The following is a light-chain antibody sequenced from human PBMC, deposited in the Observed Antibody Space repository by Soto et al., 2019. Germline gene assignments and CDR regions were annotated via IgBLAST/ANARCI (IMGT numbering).Light chain of an antibody. V-gene: IGLV2-14*01. CDR3: SSYTSSSTGV. CDR2: EVR. CDR1: SSDVGAYNY. J-gene: IGLJ3*02. Sequence: QSVLTQPASVSGSPGQSITISCTGTSSDVGAYNYVSWYQQHPGKAPKLMIYEVRNRPSGVSDRFSGSRSGNTASLTISGLQAEEESDYYCSSYTSSSTGVFGGGTKLTVL.